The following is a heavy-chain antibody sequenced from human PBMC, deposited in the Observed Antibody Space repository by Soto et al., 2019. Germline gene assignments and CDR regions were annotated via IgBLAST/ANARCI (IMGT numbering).Heavy chain of an antibody. Sequence: SETLSLTCTVSGGSISSGGYYWSWIRQHPGKGLEWIGYIYYSGSTYYNPSLKSRVTISVDTSKNQFSLKLSSVTAADTAVYYCARERITMVRGVKSNWFDPWGQGTLVTVS. D-gene: IGHD3-10*01. CDR3: ARERITMVRGVKSNWFDP. V-gene: IGHV4-31*03. CDR1: GGSISSGGYY. CDR2: IYYSGST. J-gene: IGHJ5*02.